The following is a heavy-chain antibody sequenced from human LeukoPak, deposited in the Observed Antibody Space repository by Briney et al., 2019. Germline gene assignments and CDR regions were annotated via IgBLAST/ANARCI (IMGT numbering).Heavy chain of an antibody. CDR2: IIPIFGTA. CDR3: ARKGSGYSYGLSDAFDI. V-gene: IGHV1-69*05. D-gene: IGHD5-18*01. Sequence: SVKVSCKASGGTFSSYAISWVRQAPGQGVEWMGRIIPIFGTANYEQKFQGRGTITTDESTSTAYMELSSLRSEDTAVYYCARKGSGYSYGLSDAFDIWGQGTMVTVSS. J-gene: IGHJ3*02. CDR1: GGTFSSYA.